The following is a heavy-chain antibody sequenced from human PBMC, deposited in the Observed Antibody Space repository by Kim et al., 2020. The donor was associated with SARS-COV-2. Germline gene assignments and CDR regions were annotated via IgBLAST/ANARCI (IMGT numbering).Heavy chain of an antibody. CDR1: GYTLTELS. CDR2: FDPEDGET. V-gene: IGHV1-24*01. Sequence: ASVKVSCKVSGYTLTELSMHWVRQAPGKGLEWMGGFDPEDGETIYAQKFQGRVTMTEDTSTDTAYMELSSLRSEDTAVYYCATGSLEYYYGSGSSPGGMDVWGQGTTVTVSS. J-gene: IGHJ6*02. D-gene: IGHD3-10*01. CDR3: ATGSLEYYYGSGSSPGGMDV.